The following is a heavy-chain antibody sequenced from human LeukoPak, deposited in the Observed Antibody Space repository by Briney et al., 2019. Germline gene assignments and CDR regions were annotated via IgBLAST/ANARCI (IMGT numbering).Heavy chain of an antibody. Sequence: ASVKVSCKASGYTFTGYYMHWVRQAPGQGLEWMGWINPNSGGTNYAQKFQGRVTMTRDTSISTAYMELSRLRSDDTAVYYCARVEATVGFAFDIWGQGTMVTVSS. CDR2: INPNSGGT. V-gene: IGHV1-2*02. J-gene: IGHJ3*02. D-gene: IGHD2-21*02. CDR3: ARVEATVGFAFDI. CDR1: GYTFTGYY.